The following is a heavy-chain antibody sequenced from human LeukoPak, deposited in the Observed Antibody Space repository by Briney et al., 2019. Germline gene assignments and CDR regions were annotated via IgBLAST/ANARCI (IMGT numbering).Heavy chain of an antibody. CDR3: ARSAGGQSDY. V-gene: IGHV3-30*02. Sequence: GGSLRLSCAASGFTFSSYGMHWVRQAPGKGLEWVAFIRYDGSNKYYADSVKGRFTISRDNSENTLYLQMGSLRAEDMAVYYCARSAGGQSDYWGQGTLVTVSS. CDR2: IRYDGSNK. CDR1: GFTFSSYG. J-gene: IGHJ4*02. D-gene: IGHD1-14*01.